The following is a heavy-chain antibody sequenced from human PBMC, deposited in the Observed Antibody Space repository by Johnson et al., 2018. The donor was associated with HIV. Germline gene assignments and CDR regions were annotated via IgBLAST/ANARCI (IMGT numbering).Heavy chain of an antibody. CDR3: VKDRRLGEYPSYAFDV. J-gene: IGHJ3*01. Sequence: QVQLVESGGGVVQPGRSLRLSCAASGFTFSTYGMHWVRQAPGKGLEWVAVMWYDGSNKYYADSVKGRFTISRDNAKNSLYLQMNSLRAEDTALYYCVKDRRLGEYPSYAFDVWGQGTMVTVSS. V-gene: IGHV3-33*03. D-gene: IGHD3-16*01. CDR1: GFTFSTYG. CDR2: MWYDGSNK.